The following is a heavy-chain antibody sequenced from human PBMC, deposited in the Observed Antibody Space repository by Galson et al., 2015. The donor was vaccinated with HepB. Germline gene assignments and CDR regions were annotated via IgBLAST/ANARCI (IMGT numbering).Heavy chain of an antibody. Sequence: SLRLSCAASGFTFSSYAMSWVRQAPGKGLEWVSAISGSGGSTYYADSVKGRFSISRDNSKNTLYLQMNSLRPEDTAVYYCARHSGHISGWHTGRGGFDSWGQGTLVIVSS. V-gene: IGHV3-23*01. CDR2: ISGSGGST. CDR1: GFTFSSYA. D-gene: IGHD6-19*01. J-gene: IGHJ4*02. CDR3: ARHSGHISGWHTGRGGFDS.